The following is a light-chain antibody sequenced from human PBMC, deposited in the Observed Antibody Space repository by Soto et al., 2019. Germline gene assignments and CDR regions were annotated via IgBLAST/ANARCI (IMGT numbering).Light chain of an antibody. CDR3: QQTYITPYT. Sequence: DIQMTQSPSSLSASVGARVSITCRPSQRIDTYLNWYQHKPGKAPKLLIHAISTLESGVPTRFSGIRSVTDFSLTIDSLQPDDVATYNCQQTYITPYTFGQGTKLEIK. J-gene: IGKJ2*01. V-gene: IGKV1-39*01. CDR2: AIS. CDR1: QRIDTY.